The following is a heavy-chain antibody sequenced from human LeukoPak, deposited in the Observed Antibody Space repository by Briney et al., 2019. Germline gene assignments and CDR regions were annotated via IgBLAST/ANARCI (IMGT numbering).Heavy chain of an antibody. J-gene: IGHJ4*02. CDR1: GFTVSSNY. D-gene: IGHD5-18*01. CDR2: ISYDGSNK. V-gene: IGHV3-30*18. Sequence: GGSLRLSCAASGFTVSSNYMSWVRQVPGKGLEWVAVISYDGSNKYYADSVKGRFTISRDNSKNTLYLQMNSLRAEDTAVYYCAKDFGRRGYSPPEAHWGQGTLVTVSS. CDR3: AKDFGRRGYSPPEAH.